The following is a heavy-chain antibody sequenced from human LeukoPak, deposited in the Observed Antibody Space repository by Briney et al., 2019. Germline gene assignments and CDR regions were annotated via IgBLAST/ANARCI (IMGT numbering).Heavy chain of an antibody. CDR2: IYYSGST. CDR3: AIAVAGPRRHFDP. D-gene: IGHD6-19*01. J-gene: IGHJ5*02. CDR1: GGSISRSSYY. V-gene: IGHV4-39*07. Sequence: SETLSLTCTVSGGSISRSSYYWGWIRQPPGKGLEWIGSIYYSGSTYYNLSLKSRVTMAVDTSKNQCSLKLNSVTAADTAVYYCAIAVAGPRRHFDPWGQGSLVTVSS.